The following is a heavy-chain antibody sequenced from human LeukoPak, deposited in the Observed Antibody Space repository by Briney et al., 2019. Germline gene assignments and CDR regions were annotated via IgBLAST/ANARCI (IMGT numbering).Heavy chain of an antibody. J-gene: IGHJ4*02. CDR3: ARVGGSYSRYLIIDY. CDR2: MNPNSGNT. CDR1: GGTFSSYA. Sequence: GASVTVSCKASGGTFSSYAISWVRQATGQGLEWMGWMNPNSGNTGYAQKFQGRVTMTRNTSISTAYMELSSLRSEDTAVYYCARVGGSYSRYLIIDYWGQGTLVTVSS. V-gene: IGHV1-8*02. D-gene: IGHD1-26*01.